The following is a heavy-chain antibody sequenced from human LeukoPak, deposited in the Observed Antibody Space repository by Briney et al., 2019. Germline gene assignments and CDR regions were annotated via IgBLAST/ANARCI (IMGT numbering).Heavy chain of an antibody. CDR2: IWYDGGNK. D-gene: IGHD2-8*01. Sequence: GGSLRLSCAASGFTFSSYGMHWVRQAPGKGLEWVAVIWYDGGNKYYADSVKGRFTISRDNSKNTLYLQMNSLRAEDTAVYYCARGNGHISGYLDYWGQGALVTVSS. J-gene: IGHJ4*02. CDR3: ARGNGHISGYLDY. CDR1: GFTFSSYG. V-gene: IGHV3-33*01.